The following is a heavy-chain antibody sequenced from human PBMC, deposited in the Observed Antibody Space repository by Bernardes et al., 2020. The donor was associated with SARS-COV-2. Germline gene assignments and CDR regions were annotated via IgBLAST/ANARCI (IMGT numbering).Heavy chain of an antibody. CDR1: GGSFNDYS. V-gene: IGHV4-34*01. J-gene: IGHJ4*02. CDR2: VNHSGST. CDR3: ARGASAVNMVLGGIGFSYFFDY. D-gene: IGHD3-10*01. Sequence: SETLSLTCAVYGGSFNDYSWTWIRQAPGKGLEWIGEVNHSGSTKYNPSLRSRVTISLDTSENLFSLRLTSVTAADTAVYFCARGASAVNMVLGGIGFSYFFDYWGQGTLVTVSS.